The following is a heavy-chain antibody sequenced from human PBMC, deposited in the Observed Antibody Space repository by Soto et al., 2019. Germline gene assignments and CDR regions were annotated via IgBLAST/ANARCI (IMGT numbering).Heavy chain of an antibody. CDR2: IYHSGST. CDR1: GGSISSNNW. CDR3: ARCFFYCYGDHRDLHSFPTRRSSDL. D-gene: IGHD4-17*01. V-gene: IGHV4-4*02. J-gene: IGHJ2*01. Sequence: SETLSLTCAVSGGSISSNNWWSWVRQTPGKGLEWIGEIYHSGSTNYNPSLKSRVTISLDKSKNQFSLSLTSMTAADTAVYYCARCFFYCYGDHRDLHSFPTRRSSDL.